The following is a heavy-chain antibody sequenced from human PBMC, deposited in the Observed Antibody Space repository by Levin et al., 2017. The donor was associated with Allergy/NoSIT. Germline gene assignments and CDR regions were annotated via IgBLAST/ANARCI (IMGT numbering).Heavy chain of an antibody. V-gene: IGHV5-51*01. Sequence: GESLKISCKGSGFYFNNYWIGWVRQVPGKGLEWMGIIFPDDSETKYSPSFQGQVTMSADKSISTAYLHLSSLKASDTAIYYCARQIAPVSPVGYDYYGMDIWGQGTTVTVSS. J-gene: IGHJ6*02. CDR1: GFYFNNYW. CDR2: IFPDDSET. CDR3: ARQIAPVSPVGYDYYGMDI. D-gene: IGHD4-11*01.